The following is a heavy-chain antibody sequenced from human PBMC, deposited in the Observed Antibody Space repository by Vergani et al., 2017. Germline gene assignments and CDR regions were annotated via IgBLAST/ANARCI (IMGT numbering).Heavy chain of an antibody. CDR3: AARKLVVVTAIGAFDI. CDR2: IVVGSGNT. CDR1: GFTFTSSA. J-gene: IGHJ3*02. V-gene: IGHV1-58*01. Sequence: QMQLVQSGPEVKKPGTPVKVSCKASGFTFTSSAVQWVRQARGQRLVWIGWIVVGSGNTNYAQTFQERVTITRDMSTSTAYMELSSLRSEDTAVYYCAARKLVVVTAIGAFDIWGQGTMVTVSS. D-gene: IGHD2-21*02.